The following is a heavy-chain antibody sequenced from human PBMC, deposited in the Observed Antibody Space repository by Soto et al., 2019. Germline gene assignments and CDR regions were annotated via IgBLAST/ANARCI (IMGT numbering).Heavy chain of an antibody. V-gene: IGHV3-23*01. CDR2: ISCCGGSA. CDR3: AKADGQQWLIPHLDN. Sequence: EVQLLESGGGVVQPGGSLRLSCVASGFNFKKFAMAWVRQAAGDGLEWVSGISCCGGSASYADSVKGRFSIARDDSKNTVSLQLNSLRVEATAQYYCAKADGQQWLIPHLDNWGQGTLVTVS. CDR1: GFNFKKFA. J-gene: IGHJ4*02. D-gene: IGHD6-19*01.